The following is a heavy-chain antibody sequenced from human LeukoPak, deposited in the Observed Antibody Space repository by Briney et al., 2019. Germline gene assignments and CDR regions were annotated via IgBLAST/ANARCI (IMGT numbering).Heavy chain of an antibody. CDR2: IWLDGSNK. Sequence: GGSLRLSCAASGFTFSSHAIHWVRQAPGKGLEWVAVIWLDGSNKYYVDSVKGRFTIPRDNSKNTVYLQMDSLRAEDTAVYYCARGAYYYEDWGQGTLVTVSS. J-gene: IGHJ4*02. D-gene: IGHD3-22*01. CDR1: GFTFSSHA. V-gene: IGHV3-33*01. CDR3: ARGAYYYED.